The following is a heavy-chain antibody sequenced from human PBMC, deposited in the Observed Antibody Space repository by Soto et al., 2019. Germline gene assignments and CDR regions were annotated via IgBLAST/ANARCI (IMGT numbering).Heavy chain of an antibody. CDR2: IYYSGST. J-gene: IGHJ4*02. V-gene: IGHV4-39*01. Sequence: TLSLTCTVSGGSISSSSYYWGWIRQPPGKGLEWIGSIYYSGSTYYNPSLKSRVTISVDTSKNQFSLKLSSVTAADTAVYYCASHGTYYYDSTRDYWGQGTLVTVSS. CDR1: GGSISSSSYY. CDR3: ASHGTYYYDSTRDY. D-gene: IGHD3-22*01.